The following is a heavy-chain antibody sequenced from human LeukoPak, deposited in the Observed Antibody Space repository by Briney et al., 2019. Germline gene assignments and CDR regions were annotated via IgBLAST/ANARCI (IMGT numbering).Heavy chain of an antibody. CDR2: FDPEDGET. J-gene: IGHJ4*02. CDR1: GYTLTELS. CDR3: ARGDTAMVAYDY. D-gene: IGHD5-18*01. V-gene: IGHV1-24*01. Sequence: ASVKVSCKVSGYTLTELSMHWVRQAPGKGLEWMGGFDPEDGETIYAQEFQGRVTMTRDTSTSTVYMELSSLRSEDTAVYYCARGDTAMVAYDYWGQGTLVTVSS.